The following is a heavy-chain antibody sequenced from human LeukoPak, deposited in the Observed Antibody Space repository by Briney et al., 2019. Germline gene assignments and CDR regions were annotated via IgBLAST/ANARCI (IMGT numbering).Heavy chain of an antibody. CDR1: GFTFSKYW. Sequence: GGSLGLSCAASGFTFSKYWMLWVRQAPGKGLESVSRINTDGTVTTYADSVKGRFIVSRDNADNTMFLQMNSVRDEDTAVYYCATKQWLAPPPDSWGQGTPVTVSS. J-gene: IGHJ4*02. CDR2: INTDGTVT. V-gene: IGHV3-74*01. D-gene: IGHD6-19*01. CDR3: ATKQWLAPPPDS.